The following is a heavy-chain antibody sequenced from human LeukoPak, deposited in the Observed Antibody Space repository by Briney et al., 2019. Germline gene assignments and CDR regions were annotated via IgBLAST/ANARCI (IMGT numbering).Heavy chain of an antibody. CDR1: GYTLTELS. CDR2: FDPEDGET. J-gene: IGHJ4*02. V-gene: IGHV1-24*01. Sequence: ASVKVSCKVSGYTLTELSMHWVRQAPGKGLEWMGGFDPEDGETIYAQKFQGRVTMTEDTSTDTAYMELRSLRSEDTAVYYCATSGVGATYFDYWGQGTLVTVSS. D-gene: IGHD1-26*01. CDR3: ATSGVGATYFDY.